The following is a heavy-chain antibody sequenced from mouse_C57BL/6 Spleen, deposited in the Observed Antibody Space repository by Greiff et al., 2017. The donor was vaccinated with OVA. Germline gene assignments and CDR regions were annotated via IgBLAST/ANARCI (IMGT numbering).Heavy chain of an antibody. CDR3: TTGNYQAGFAY. CDR2: IDPENGDT. J-gene: IGHJ3*01. Sequence: VQLQQSGAALVRPGASVKLSCTASGFNIKDDYMHWVKQRPEQGLEWIGWIDPENGDTEYASKFQGKATITADTSSNTAYLQRSSLTSEDTAVYDCTTGNYQAGFAYWGQGTLGTVAA. D-gene: IGHD2-1*01. CDR1: GFNIKDDY. V-gene: IGHV14-4*01.